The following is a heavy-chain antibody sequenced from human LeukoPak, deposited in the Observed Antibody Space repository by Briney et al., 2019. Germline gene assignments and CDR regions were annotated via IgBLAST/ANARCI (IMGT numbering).Heavy chain of an antibody. Sequence: GGSLRLSCSASGFTFSSYAMHWVRQAPGKGLEYVSAISSHGGSTYYADSVKGRFTISRDNSKNTLYPQMSSLRAEDTAVYYCVKDEAPYYYDSSGYYFGDWGQGTLVTVSS. V-gene: IGHV3-64D*09. CDR2: ISSHGGST. CDR3: VKDEAPYYYDSSGYYFGD. J-gene: IGHJ4*02. CDR1: GFTFSSYA. D-gene: IGHD3-22*01.